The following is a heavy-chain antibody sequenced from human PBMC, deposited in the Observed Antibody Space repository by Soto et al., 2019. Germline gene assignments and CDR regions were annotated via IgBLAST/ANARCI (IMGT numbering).Heavy chain of an antibody. J-gene: IGHJ6*02. V-gene: IGHV4-4*02. Sequence: PSETLSRTGAVSGGSISSTNWWSCLRKPPGKGLEWIGEIYHSGSTNYNPSLKSRVTISVDKSKNQFSLKLSSVTAADTAVYYCARVKAGRITMVRGVYYYYYYGMDVWGQGTTVTVSS. CDR3: ARVKAGRITMVRGVYYYYYYGMDV. CDR2: IYHSGST. CDR1: GGSISSTNW. D-gene: IGHD3-10*01.